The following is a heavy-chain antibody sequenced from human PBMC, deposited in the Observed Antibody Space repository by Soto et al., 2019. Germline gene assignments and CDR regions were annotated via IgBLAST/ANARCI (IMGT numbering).Heavy chain of an antibody. V-gene: IGHV3-33*01. Sequence: RGSLRLSCAASVFTFSIYGMHWVRQAPGKGLDCVAVIWYDGSNKYYADSVKGRFTISRDNSKNTLYLQMNRLRAEDTAVYSCARDRVATRGPYYYYGMDVWGQGTTVTVSS. CDR1: VFTFSIYG. CDR2: IWYDGSNK. D-gene: IGHD5-12*01. CDR3: ARDRVATRGPYYYYGMDV. J-gene: IGHJ6*02.